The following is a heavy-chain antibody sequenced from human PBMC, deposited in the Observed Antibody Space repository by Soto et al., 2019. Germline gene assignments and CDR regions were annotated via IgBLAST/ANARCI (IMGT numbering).Heavy chain of an antibody. CDR3: ASGPLLRYFDWFYGMDV. CDR1: GGSISSYY. CDR2: IYYSGST. V-gene: IGHV4-59*01. D-gene: IGHD3-9*01. J-gene: IGHJ6*02. Sequence: SETLSLTCTVSGGSISSYYWSWIRQPPGKGLEWIGYIYYSGSTNYNPSLKSRVTISVDTSKNQFSLKLSSVTAADTAVYYCASGPLLRYFDWFYGMDVWGQGTTVTVSS.